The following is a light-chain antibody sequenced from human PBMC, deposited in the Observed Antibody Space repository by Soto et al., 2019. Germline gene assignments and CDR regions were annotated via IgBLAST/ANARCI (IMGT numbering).Light chain of an antibody. Sequence: QSALTHPASVSGSPGQSITISCTGTSSDVGGYNYVSWYQQHPGKAPKLMIYDVSNRPSGVSNRFSVSKSGNTAYLTISGLQAEDEADYYCSSYTSSSTLLYVFGTGTKVTVL. CDR1: SSDVGGYNY. CDR3: SSYTSSSTLLYV. J-gene: IGLJ1*01. CDR2: DVS. V-gene: IGLV2-14*01.